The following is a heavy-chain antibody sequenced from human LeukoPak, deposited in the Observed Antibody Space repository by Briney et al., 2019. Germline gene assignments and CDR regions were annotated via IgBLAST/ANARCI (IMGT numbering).Heavy chain of an antibody. CDR2: IYPDDSNT. V-gene: IGHV5-51*01. CDR1: GYSFTSYW. Sequence: GESLKISCKVSGYSFTSYWIGWVRQMPGEGLEWMGVIYPDDSNTRYSPSFQGQVTISADKSINTAFLQWSSLKASDTAMYYCAGHYVRTDPFDYWGQGTLVTVSS. D-gene: IGHD3-10*02. J-gene: IGHJ4*02. CDR3: AGHYVRTDPFDY.